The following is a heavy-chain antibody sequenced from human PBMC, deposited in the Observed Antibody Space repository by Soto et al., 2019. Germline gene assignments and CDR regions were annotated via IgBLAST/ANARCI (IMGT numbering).Heavy chain of an antibody. CDR3: SRTIQLWFTLAIDY. CDR2: IYHSGST. Sequence: SETLSLTCAVSGGSISSSNWWCWVRQPPGKGLEWIGEIYHSGSTNYNPSLKSRVTISVDKSKNQFSLKLSSVTAADTAVYYCSRTIQLWFTLAIDYWGQGTLVTVSS. CDR1: GGSISSSNW. D-gene: IGHD5-18*01. V-gene: IGHV4-4*02. J-gene: IGHJ4*02.